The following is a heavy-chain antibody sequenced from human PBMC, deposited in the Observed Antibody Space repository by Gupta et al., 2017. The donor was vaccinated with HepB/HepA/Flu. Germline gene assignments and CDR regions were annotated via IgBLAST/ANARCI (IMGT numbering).Heavy chain of an antibody. V-gene: IGHV2-5*02. CDR1: GFSLLTSGAG. CDR2: SYWDDDT. Sequence: QTSLQGSGSLLVNPTQTLTLTSSFPGFSLLTSGAGVGWLRQTPGTGLEWLALSYWDDDTRDSPSLKKRFNVTNDASKDQVVLSLTNVAPEDTSTYYCAQRPHDGAGSTNWFDTWGQGTLVTVSS. D-gene: IGHD3-10*01. CDR3: AQRPHDGAGSTNWFDT. J-gene: IGHJ5*02.